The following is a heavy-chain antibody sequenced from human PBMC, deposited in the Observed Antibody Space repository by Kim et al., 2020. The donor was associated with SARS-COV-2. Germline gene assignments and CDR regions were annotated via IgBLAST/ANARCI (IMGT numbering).Heavy chain of an antibody. D-gene: IGHD3-10*01. CDR3: ARDGITMVRGVILLVGHNWFDP. CDR1: GFTFSSYG. Sequence: GGSLRLSCAASGFTFSSYGMHWVRQAPGKGLEWVAVIWYDGSNKYYADSVKGRFTISRDNSKNTLYLQMNSLRAEDTAVYYCARDGITMVRGVILLVGHNWFDPWGQGTLVTVSS. V-gene: IGHV3-33*01. J-gene: IGHJ5*02. CDR2: IWYDGSNK.